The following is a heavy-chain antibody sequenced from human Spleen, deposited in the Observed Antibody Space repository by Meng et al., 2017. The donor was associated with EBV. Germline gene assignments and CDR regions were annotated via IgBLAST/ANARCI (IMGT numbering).Heavy chain of an antibody. CDR1: GFIFSSYS. CDR2: ISSSSSDI. Sequence: EVQLVESGRGLVKLGGSLRLSCAASGFIFSSYSMHWVRQAPGKGLECFSTISSSSSDIYYADSVKGRFTISRDNAKNSLYLQMNSLRAEDTAVYYCATLHGDYVYIDYRGQGTLVTVFS. J-gene: IGHJ4*02. CDR3: ATLHGDYVYIDY. V-gene: IGHV3-21*01. D-gene: IGHD4-17*01.